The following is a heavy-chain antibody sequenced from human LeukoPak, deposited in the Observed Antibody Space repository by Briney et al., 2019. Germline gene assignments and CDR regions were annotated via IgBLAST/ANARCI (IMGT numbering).Heavy chain of an antibody. J-gene: IGHJ4*02. CDR1: GLIFGNYW. D-gene: IGHD2-15*01. CDR3: ATDGFCSGGACFRKNDF. Sequence: GGSLRLSCAASGLIFGNYWMTWVRQAPGKGLEWVASISQDGTEKFYVGSAEGRFTISRDNPKNSQYVQMNSLSAEDTALYFCATDGFCSGGACFRKNDFWGQGTLVTVSS. CDR2: ISQDGTEK. V-gene: IGHV3-7*01.